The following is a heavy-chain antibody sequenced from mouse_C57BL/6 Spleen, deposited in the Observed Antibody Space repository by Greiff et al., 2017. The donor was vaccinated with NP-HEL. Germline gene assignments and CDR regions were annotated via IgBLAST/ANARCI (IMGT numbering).Heavy chain of an antibody. CDR1: GFTFSSYG. Sequence: VQLKESGGDLVKPGGSLKLSCAASGFTFSSYGMSWVRQTPDKRLEWVATISSGGSYTYYPDSVKGRFTISRDNAKNTLYLQMSSLKSEDTAMYYCARDGSSYSWFAYWGQGTLVTVSA. D-gene: IGHD1-1*01. V-gene: IGHV5-6*01. CDR3: ARDGSSYSWFAY. J-gene: IGHJ3*01. CDR2: ISSGGSYT.